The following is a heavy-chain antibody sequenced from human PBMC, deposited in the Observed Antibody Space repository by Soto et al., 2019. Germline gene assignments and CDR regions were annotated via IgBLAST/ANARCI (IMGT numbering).Heavy chain of an antibody. D-gene: IGHD6-13*01. CDR2: ISASGGST. Sequence: EVQLLESGGGLVQPGGSLRLSCAASGFTFSSYALIWVRQAPGKGLEWLSAISASGGSTYYAGSVKGRFTISRDNSSNTLYLQRNSLRAEDTAIYYGAKGGKSIAAAGDYWGQGTLVTVSS. V-gene: IGHV3-23*01. J-gene: IGHJ4*02. CDR1: GFTFSSYA. CDR3: AKGGKSIAAAGDY.